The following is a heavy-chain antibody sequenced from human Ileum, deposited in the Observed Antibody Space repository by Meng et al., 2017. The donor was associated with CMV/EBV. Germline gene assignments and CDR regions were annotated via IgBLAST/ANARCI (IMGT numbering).Heavy chain of an antibody. CDR1: IRSDDYY. D-gene: IGHD3-3*01. CDR3: AREFTIFGAVISDAFDI. J-gene: IGHJ3*02. CDR2: IYYSGST. Sequence: IRSDDYYWSWIRPPPGKGLEWIGYIYYSGSTYYNPSLKSRVTVSVDTSKNQFSLKLSSVTAADTAVYYCAREFTIFGAVISDAFDIWGQGTMVTVSS. V-gene: IGHV4-30-4*08.